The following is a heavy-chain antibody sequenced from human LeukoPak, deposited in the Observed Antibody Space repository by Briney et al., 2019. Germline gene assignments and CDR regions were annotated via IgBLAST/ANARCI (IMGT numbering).Heavy chain of an antibody. CDR3: ANWLGNYFDY. V-gene: IGHV3-23*01. CDR2: INSGGDDT. D-gene: IGHD6-19*01. CDR1: GFTFRTYA. Sequence: GASLRLSCAGSGFTFRTYAMGWVRQAPGKGLEWVSSINSGGDDTYYADSVKGRFTISRDNSKNTLYLQMNSLRAEDTAVYYCANWLGNYFDYWGQGTLVTVSS. J-gene: IGHJ4*02.